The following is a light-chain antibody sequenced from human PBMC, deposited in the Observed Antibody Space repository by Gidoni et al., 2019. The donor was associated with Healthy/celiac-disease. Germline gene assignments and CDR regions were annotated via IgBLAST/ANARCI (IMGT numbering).Light chain of an antibody. CDR3: QSYDSSLSGYVV. J-gene: IGLJ2*01. CDR2: GNS. V-gene: IGLV1-40*01. Sequence: QSVLTQPPSVSGAPRQRLTISCTGSSSNIGAGSDVPWYQQLPGTAPKLLIYGNSKRPSGVPDRFSGSKSGTSASLSITGLQAEDEADYYCQSYDSSLSGYVVFGGGTKLTVL. CDR1: SSNIGAGSD.